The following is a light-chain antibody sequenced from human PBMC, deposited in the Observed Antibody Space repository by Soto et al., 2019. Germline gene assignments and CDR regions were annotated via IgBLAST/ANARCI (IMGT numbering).Light chain of an antibody. CDR3: VLYVGSGIHRV. CDR1: SGSVSTRNY. Sequence: QTVVTQDPSFSVSPGGTVTLTCGLTSGSVSTRNYPSWYQQIPGQAPRTLIYNTNTRSSGVPDRFSGTILGNKAALTITGAQAEDESDYYSVLYVGSGIHRVFGGGTKLTVL. V-gene: IGLV8-61*01. CDR2: NTN. J-gene: IGLJ3*02.